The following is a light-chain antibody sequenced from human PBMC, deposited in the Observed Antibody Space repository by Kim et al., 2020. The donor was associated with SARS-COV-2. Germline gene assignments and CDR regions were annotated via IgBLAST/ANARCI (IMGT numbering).Light chain of an antibody. J-gene: IGKJ1*01. CDR2: AAS. Sequence: DIQMTQSPSFLSASVGDRVTITCRASQSISSYLNWYQQKPGKAPKLLIYAASSLQSGVPSRFSGSGSGTDFTLTISSLQPEDVATYYCQKYDSAPPAFGQGAKGDIK. CDR1: QSISSY. V-gene: IGKV1-39*01. CDR3: QKYDSAPPA.